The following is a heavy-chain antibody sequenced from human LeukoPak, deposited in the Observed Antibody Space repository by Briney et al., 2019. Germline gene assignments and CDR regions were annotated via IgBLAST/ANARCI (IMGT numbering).Heavy chain of an antibody. D-gene: IGHD3/OR15-3a*01. J-gene: IGHJ4*02. CDR1: GFTFSTSG. Sequence: GGSLRLSCAASGFTFSTSGMHWVRQAPGKGLEWVANIKQDGSEKNYMDSVKGRFTISRDNAKNSLLLQMNSLKVEDTAVYYCARERGGQSNDFLHGGPFDYWGQGTLVTVSS. V-gene: IGHV3-7*03. CDR2: IKQDGSEK. CDR3: ARERGGQSNDFLHGGPFDY.